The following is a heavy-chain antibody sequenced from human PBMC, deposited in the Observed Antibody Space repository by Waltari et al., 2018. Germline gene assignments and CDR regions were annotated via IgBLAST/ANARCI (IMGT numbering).Heavy chain of an antibody. CDR1: GGTFSSYA. CDR2: IIPIFGTA. Sequence: QVQLVQSGAEVKKPGSSVKVSCKASGGTFSSYAISWVRHAPGQGLEWMGGIIPIFGTANYAQKFQGRVTITADKSTSTAYMELSSLRSEDTAVYYCARAWRGYSGSYAPTYYFDYWGQGTLVTVSS. CDR3: ARAWRGYSGSYAPTYYFDY. J-gene: IGHJ4*02. D-gene: IGHD1-26*01. V-gene: IGHV1-69*14.